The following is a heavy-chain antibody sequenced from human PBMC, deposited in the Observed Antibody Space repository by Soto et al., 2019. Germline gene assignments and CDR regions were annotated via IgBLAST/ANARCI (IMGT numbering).Heavy chain of an antibody. CDR2: IYSGGGT. CDR3: AAYSSLDS. J-gene: IGHJ4*02. V-gene: IGHV3-53*01. D-gene: IGHD6-13*01. Sequence: PRRTPKISCAAHQYCLNRTYMSWARQAPGRGLEWVSLIYSGGGTYYADSVKGRFTISRDNSKNTLYLQMNTLRGEDTAVYYCAAYSSLDSWGQGT. CDR1: QYCLNRTY.